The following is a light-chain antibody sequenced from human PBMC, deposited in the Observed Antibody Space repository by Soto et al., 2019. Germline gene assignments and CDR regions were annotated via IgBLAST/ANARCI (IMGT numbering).Light chain of an antibody. J-gene: IGLJ1*01. CDR3: SSYTSSSTEV. Sequence: GASSDVGGYNYVSWYQQHPGKAPKLMIYEVSNRPSGVSNRFSGSKSGNTASLTISGLQAEDGADYYCSSYTSSSTEVFGTGTKATV. CDR2: EVS. V-gene: IGLV2-14*01. CDR1: SSDVGGYNY.